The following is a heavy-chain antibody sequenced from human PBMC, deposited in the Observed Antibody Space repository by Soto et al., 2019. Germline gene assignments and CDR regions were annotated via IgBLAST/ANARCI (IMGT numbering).Heavy chain of an antibody. V-gene: IGHV3-23*01. CDR1: RVSFSSYA. CDR2: ISGSGGIT. J-gene: IGHJ5*01. Sequence: PGWSLRLSCAASRVSFSSYAMTSVRHAPGKGLDWVSAISGSGGITYYADSVNGRFTISRDNSKNTLYLQRNRLRAADTVVYFCAKGFGSRRYRFASPGQRTLVPVS. CDR3: AKGFGSRRYRFAS. D-gene: IGHD6-13*01.